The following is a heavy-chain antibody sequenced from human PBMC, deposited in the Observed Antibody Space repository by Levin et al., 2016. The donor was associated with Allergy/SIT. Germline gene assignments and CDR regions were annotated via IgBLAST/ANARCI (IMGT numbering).Heavy chain of an antibody. CDR1: GFTFSNAW. CDR2: IKSKTDGGTT. D-gene: IGHD2-2*01. CDR3: TTDVYQLPEAYYYYYMDV. J-gene: IGHJ6*03. Sequence: GESLKISCAASGFTFSNAWMSWVRQAPGKGLEWVGRIKSKTDGGTTDYAAPVKGRFTISRDDSKNTLYLQMNSLKTEDTAVYYCTTDVYQLPEAYYYYYMDVWGKGTTVTVSS. V-gene: IGHV3-15*01.